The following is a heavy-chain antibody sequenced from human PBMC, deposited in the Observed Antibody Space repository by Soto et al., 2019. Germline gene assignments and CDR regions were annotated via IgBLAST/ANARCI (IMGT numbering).Heavy chain of an antibody. CDR3: ARGFRKGDYYYYYGMDV. CDR1: GYTFTSYD. CDR2: MNPNSGNT. V-gene: IGHV1-8*01. Sequence: GASVKVSCKASGYTFTSYDINWVRQATGQGLEWMGWMNPNSGNTGYAQKFQGRVTMTRNTSISTAYTELSSLRSEDTAVYYCARGFRKGDYYYYYGMDVWGQGTTVTVS. J-gene: IGHJ6*02.